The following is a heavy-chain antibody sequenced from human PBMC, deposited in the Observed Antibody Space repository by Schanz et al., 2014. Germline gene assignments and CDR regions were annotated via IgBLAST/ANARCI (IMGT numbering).Heavy chain of an antibody. CDR1: GFTFSSYG. CDR2: IWYDGSNK. CDR3: AKYGGGYSYGFVEY. V-gene: IGHV3-33*08. D-gene: IGHD5-18*01. Sequence: VQLVESGGGLVKPGGSLRLSCAASGFTFSSYGMHWVRQAPGRGLEWVALIWYDGSNKYYADSVKGRFTISRDNSNNTLYLQMKSLRAEDTAVYYCAKYGGGYSYGFVEYWGQGILVTVSS. J-gene: IGHJ4*02.